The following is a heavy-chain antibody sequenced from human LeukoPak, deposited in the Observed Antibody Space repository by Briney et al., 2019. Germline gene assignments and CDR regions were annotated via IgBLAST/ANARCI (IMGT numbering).Heavy chain of an antibody. CDR3: ARDNYYDSSGPLDY. CDR2: ISSSNSYI. D-gene: IGHD3-22*01. Sequence: KPGGSLRLSCAASGFTFSSYSMNWVRQAPGKGLEWVSSISSSNSYIYYADSVKGRFTISRDNAKNSLYLQMNSLRAEDTAVYYCARDNYYDSSGPLDYWGQGTLVTVSS. V-gene: IGHV3-21*01. J-gene: IGHJ4*02. CDR1: GFTFSSYS.